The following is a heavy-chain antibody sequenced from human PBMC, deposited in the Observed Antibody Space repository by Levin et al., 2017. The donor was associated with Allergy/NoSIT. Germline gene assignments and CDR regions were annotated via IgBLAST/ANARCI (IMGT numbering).Heavy chain of an antibody. CDR1: GFSISDNC. CDR3: VCPHSRAYSYTMDV. J-gene: IGHJ6*02. CDR2: FCTGGII. Sequence: AGGSLRLSCAVSGFSISDNCMSWVRQAPGKGLEWVSIFCTGGIIYYADSVKGRFTLSRDNSANTLYLQMNSLIAEDTAIYFCVCPHSRAYSYTMDVGGQGTAVTVSS. D-gene: IGHD1-26*01. V-gene: IGHV3-53*01.